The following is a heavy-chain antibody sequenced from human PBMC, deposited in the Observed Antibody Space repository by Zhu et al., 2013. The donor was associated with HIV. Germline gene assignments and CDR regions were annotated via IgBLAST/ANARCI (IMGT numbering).Heavy chain of an antibody. J-gene: IGHJ1*01. V-gene: IGHV1-69*06. CDR2: IIPMLGSA. CDR3: SRALGGGYHDVVAGH. CDR1: GGTFGNYA. D-gene: IGHD3-22*01. Sequence: QVQLVQSGAEVKKPGSSVKVSCKASGGTFGNYAITWLRQARGQGPEWIGGIIPMLGSANYAQQFMGRVTITLDKSTNTAYMELRTLRLEDTAVYYCSRALGGGYHDVVAGHWGRGTLVTVSS.